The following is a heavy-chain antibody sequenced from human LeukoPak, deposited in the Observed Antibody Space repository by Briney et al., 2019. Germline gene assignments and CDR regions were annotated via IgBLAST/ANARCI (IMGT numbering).Heavy chain of an antibody. V-gene: IGHV3-23*01. D-gene: IGHD4-23*01. J-gene: IGHJ5*02. CDR3: AKDRASGGPGVRFNP. CDR2: ISGNGRDT. Sequence: GGSLRLSCAASGFTFSSFAMSWVRQAPGKGLQWVPTISGNGRDTYYADSVEGRFTISRDNSKNTLSLQMNSLRAEDTAIYYCAKDRASGGPGVRFNPWGQGTLVTVSA. CDR1: GFTFSSFA.